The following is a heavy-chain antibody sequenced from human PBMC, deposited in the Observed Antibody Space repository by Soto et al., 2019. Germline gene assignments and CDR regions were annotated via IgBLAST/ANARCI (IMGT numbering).Heavy chain of an antibody. CDR3: EKSWQSFDI. D-gene: IGHD6-19*01. Sequence: EVQLLESGGGLVQPGGSLRLSCAASGFVFSNYAMTWFRQAPGKGLEWVSTIGGSGDTTYYADSVKGRFAISRDNSKNTLDLQMDSLRDEDTAAYYCEKSWQSFDIWGQGTLVTVSS. CDR2: IGGSGDTT. J-gene: IGHJ4*02. V-gene: IGHV3-23*01. CDR1: GFVFSNYA.